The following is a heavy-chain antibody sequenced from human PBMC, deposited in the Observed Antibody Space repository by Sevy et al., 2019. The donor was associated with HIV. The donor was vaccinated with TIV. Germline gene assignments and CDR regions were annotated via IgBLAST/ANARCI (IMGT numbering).Heavy chain of an antibody. J-gene: IGHJ1*01. CDR1: GFTFSIYN. D-gene: IGHD1-1*01. CDR2: ISLDGGNQ. CDR3: ALERLSSNVAEYFQN. Sequence: GGSLRLSCAASGFTFSIYNMNWVRQASGAGLEWVATISLDGGNQHYADSVRGRFTISRDNSQNALFLQMNSLRPDDTALYYCALERLSSNVAEYFQNWGQGALVTVSS. V-gene: IGHV3-30-3*01.